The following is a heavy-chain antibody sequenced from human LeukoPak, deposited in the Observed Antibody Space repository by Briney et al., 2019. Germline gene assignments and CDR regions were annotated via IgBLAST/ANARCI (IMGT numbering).Heavy chain of an antibody. Sequence: GGSLRLSCAASGFTFSSYGMHWVRQAPGKGLEWVAVISYDGGNKYYADSVKGRFTISRDSSNNSFYLQINILRAEDTADYYGGSFVGLFRVFSDWGRGTLSLSPQ. CDR2: ISYDGGNK. V-gene: IGHV3-30*03. J-gene: IGHJ2*01. CDR1: GFTFSSYG. D-gene: IGHD3-10*01. CDR3: GSFVGLFRVFSD.